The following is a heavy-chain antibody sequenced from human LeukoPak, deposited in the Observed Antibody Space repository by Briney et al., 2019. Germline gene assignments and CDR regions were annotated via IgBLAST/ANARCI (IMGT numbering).Heavy chain of an antibody. CDR2: ISSSSSYI. D-gene: IGHD3-10*02. J-gene: IGHJ6*04. CDR1: GFTFSSYG. Sequence: PGGSLRLSCAASGFTFSSYGMNWVRQAPGKGLEWVSCISSSSSYIYYADSVKGRFTISRDNAKNSLYLQMNSLRAEDTAVYYCAELGITMIGGVWGKGTTVTISS. CDR3: AELGITMIGGV. V-gene: IGHV3-21*01.